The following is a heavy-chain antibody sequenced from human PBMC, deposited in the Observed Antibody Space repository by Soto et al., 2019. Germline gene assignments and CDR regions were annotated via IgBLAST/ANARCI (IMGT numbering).Heavy chain of an antibody. V-gene: IGHV1-8*01. CDR1: GYTFSSYD. Sequence: QVQLVQSGAEVKMPGGSVKVSSKASGYTFSSYDINWVRQATGEGLEWMGWMNPNSGNTGYAQKFQGRVTMTRNTSISTAYMELSSLRSEDTAVYYCARGNGGSYDWFDPWGQGTLVTVSS. D-gene: IGHD1-26*01. CDR3: ARGNGGSYDWFDP. CDR2: MNPNSGNT. J-gene: IGHJ5*02.